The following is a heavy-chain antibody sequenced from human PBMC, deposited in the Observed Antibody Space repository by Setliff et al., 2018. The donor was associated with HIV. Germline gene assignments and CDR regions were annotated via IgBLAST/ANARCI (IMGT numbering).Heavy chain of an antibody. CDR3: ARDNSYYYGSGSHYWYGMDV. CDR2: IYYSGNT. Sequence: PSETLSLTCAVSGVSVNNDDDYWGWIRQPPGKGLEWIGSIYYSGNTYFSPSLKSRITISVDTSTNQFSLKLSSVTAADTAVYYCARDNSYYYGSGSHYWYGMDVWGQGTTVTVSS. J-gene: IGHJ6*01. V-gene: IGHV4-39*07. D-gene: IGHD3-10*01. CDR1: GVSVNNDDDY.